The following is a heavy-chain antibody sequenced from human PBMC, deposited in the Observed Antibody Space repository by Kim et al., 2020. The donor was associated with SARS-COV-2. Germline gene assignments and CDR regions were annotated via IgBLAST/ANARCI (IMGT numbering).Heavy chain of an antibody. V-gene: IGHV4-34*01. Sequence: ETLSLTCAVYGGSFSGYYWSWIRQPPGKGLEWIGEINHSGSTNYNPSLKSRVTISVDTSKNQFSLKLSSVTAADTAVYYCARAGDGMDVWGQGTTVTVSS. CDR3: ARAGDGMDV. CDR2: INHSGST. J-gene: IGHJ6*02. D-gene: IGHD1-26*01. CDR1: GGSFSGYY.